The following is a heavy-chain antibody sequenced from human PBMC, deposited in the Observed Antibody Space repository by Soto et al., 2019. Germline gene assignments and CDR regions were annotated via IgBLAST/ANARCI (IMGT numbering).Heavy chain of an antibody. CDR2: IYYSGST. CDR1: GGSISSGGYY. V-gene: IGHV4-31*03. Sequence: PSETLSRTCTVSGGSISSGGYYWSWIRQHPGKGLEWIGYIYYSGSTYYNPSLKSRVTIAGDTSKNQFSLKLSSVTAADTAVYYCARGAGPPGGSRRSEIDYWGQGTLVTVPQ. CDR3: ARGAGPPGGSRRSEIDY. D-gene: IGHD6-13*01. J-gene: IGHJ4*02.